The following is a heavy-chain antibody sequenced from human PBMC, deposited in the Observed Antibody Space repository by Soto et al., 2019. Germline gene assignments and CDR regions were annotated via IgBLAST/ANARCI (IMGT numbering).Heavy chain of an antibody. CDR2: VFYSGST. Sequence: SETLSLTCTVSGGSVSSGSYYWSWIRQPPGKGLEWIGYVFYSGSTNYNPSLKSRVTISVDTSKNQFSLKLSSVTAADTAVYYRARGSGWSYYFDYWGQGTLVTVSS. V-gene: IGHV4-61*01. D-gene: IGHD6-19*01. J-gene: IGHJ4*02. CDR3: ARGSGWSYYFDY. CDR1: GGSVSSGSYY.